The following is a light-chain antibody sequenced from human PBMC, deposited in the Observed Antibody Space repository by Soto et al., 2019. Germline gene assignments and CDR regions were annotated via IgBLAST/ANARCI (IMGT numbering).Light chain of an antibody. CDR1: QSVSDN. V-gene: IGKV3D-15*01. J-gene: IGKJ4*01. CDR2: GAS. CDR3: QQYNDWPLT. Sequence: EIVLTQSPGTLSVSPGEIATLSCRASQSVSDNLAWYQQKPGQAPRLLIYGASIRATDIPARFSGSGSGTEFSLTISSLQSEDFAVYYCQQYNDWPLTFGGGTKVDIK.